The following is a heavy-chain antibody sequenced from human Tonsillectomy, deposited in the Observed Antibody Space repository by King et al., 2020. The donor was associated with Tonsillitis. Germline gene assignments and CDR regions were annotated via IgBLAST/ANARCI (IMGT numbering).Heavy chain of an antibody. CDR3: ARIHYGDYVNWYFDL. V-gene: IGHV2-26*01. J-gene: IGHJ2*01. Sequence: TLKESGPVLVKPTETLTLTCTVSGFSLSNARMGVSWIRQPPGKALEWLAHIFSNVEKSYSTSLKSRLTISKDTSKSQVVLTMTNMDPVDTATYYCARIHYGDYVNWYFDLWGRGTLVTVSS. CDR2: IFSNVEK. D-gene: IGHD4-17*01. CDR1: GFSLSNARMG.